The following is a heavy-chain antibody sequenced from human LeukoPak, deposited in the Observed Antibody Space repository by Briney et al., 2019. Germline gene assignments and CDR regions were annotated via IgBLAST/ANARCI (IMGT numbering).Heavy chain of an antibody. CDR3: ARTHCSSTSCYSGEEGYGMDV. V-gene: IGHV3-11*01. J-gene: IGHJ6*02. CDR1: GFTFSDYY. Sequence: GGSLRFSCAAFGFTFSDYYMSWIRQAPGKGLEWVSYISSSGSTIYYADSVKGRFTISRDNAKNSLYLQMNSLRAEDTAVYYCARTHCSSTSCYSGEEGYGMDVWGQGTTVTVSS. CDR2: ISSSGSTI. D-gene: IGHD2-2*01.